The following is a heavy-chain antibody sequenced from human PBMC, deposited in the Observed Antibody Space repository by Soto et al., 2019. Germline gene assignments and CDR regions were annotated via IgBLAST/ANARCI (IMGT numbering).Heavy chain of an antibody. CDR3: ARDREAVLYGMDV. Sequence: QVQLQESGPGLVKPSQTLSLTCTVSGGSISSGGYYWSWIRQHPGKGLEWIGYIYYSGSTYYNPSLKSRGTISVDTSKNQFSLKLSSVTAADTAVYYCARDREAVLYGMDVWGQGTTVTVSS. V-gene: IGHV4-31*03. CDR2: IYYSGST. J-gene: IGHJ6*02. CDR1: GGSISSGGYY. D-gene: IGHD6-19*01.